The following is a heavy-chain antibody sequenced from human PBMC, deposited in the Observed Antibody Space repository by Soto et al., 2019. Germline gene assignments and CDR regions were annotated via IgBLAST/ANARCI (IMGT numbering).Heavy chain of an antibody. CDR2: IYYSGST. V-gene: IGHV4-30-4*01. CDR3: ARTGWELLPFDY. J-gene: IGHJ4*02. D-gene: IGHD1-26*01. Sequence: SETLSLTCTVSGGSISSGDYYWSWIRQPPGKGLEWIGYIYYSGSTYYNPSLKSRVTISVDTSKNQFSLKLSSVTAADTAVYYCARTGWELLPFDYWGQGTLVTVSS. CDR1: GGSISSGDYY.